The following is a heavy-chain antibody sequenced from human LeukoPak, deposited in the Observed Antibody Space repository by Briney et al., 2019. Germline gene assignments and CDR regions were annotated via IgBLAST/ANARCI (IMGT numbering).Heavy chain of an antibody. Sequence: ASVKVSCKASGYTFTGYYMQWVRQAPGQGLEWMGWINPNSGGTNYAQKFQGRVTMTRDTSISTAYMELSRLRSDDTAVYYCARRRDWNYALDYWGQGTLVTVSS. CDR1: GYTFTGYY. CDR3: ARRRDWNYALDY. CDR2: INPNSGGT. D-gene: IGHD1-7*01. V-gene: IGHV1-2*02. J-gene: IGHJ4*02.